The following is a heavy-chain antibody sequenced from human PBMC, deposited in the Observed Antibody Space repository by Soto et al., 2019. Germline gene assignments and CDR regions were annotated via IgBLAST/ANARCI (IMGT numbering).Heavy chain of an antibody. CDR2: IYYSGST. CDR1: GGSISSGGYY. D-gene: IGHD5-12*01. J-gene: IGHJ4*02. Sequence: SETLSLTCTVSGGSISSGGYYWSWIRQHPGKGLEWIGYIYYSGSTYYNPSLKSRVTISVDTSKNQFSLKLSSVTAADTAVYYCARARDWSKYSGYDPIDYYFDYWGQGTLVTVSS. V-gene: IGHV4-31*03. CDR3: ARARDWSKYSGYDPIDYYFDY.